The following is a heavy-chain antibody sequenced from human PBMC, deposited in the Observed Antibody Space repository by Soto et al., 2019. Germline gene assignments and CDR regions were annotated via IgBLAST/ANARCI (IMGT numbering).Heavy chain of an antibody. J-gene: IGHJ5*02. D-gene: IGHD2-8*01. V-gene: IGHV4-31*03. CDR1: GGSISSGGYY. Sequence: QVQLQESGTGLVKPSQTLSLTCTVSGGSISSGGYYWNWIRQHPGKGLEWIGYIYYSGSTYYNPSLKRRVTVSVDTSKNQFPLKLSSVTAAAPAVYYCARRVFPWGQGTLVTVSS. CDR3: ARRVFP. CDR2: IYYSGST.